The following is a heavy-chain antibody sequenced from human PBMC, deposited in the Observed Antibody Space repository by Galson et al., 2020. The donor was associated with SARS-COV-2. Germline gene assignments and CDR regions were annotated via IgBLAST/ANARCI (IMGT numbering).Heavy chain of an antibody. D-gene: IGHD5-12*01. V-gene: IGHV1-8*01. CDR2: MNPNSGNT. CDR1: GYTFTSYD. J-gene: IGHJ3*02. CDR3: ARGSELYSQDGYNTVFDI. Sequence: ASVKVSCKASGYTFTSYDINWVRQATGQGLEWMGWMNPNSGNTGYAQKFQGRVTMTRNTSISTAYMEPSSLRSEDTAVYYCARGSELYSQDGYNTVFDIWGQGTMVTVSS.